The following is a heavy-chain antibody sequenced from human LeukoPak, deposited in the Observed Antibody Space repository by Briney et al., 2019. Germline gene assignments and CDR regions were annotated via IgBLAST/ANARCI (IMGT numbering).Heavy chain of an antibody. Sequence: PGGSLPLSCPASGLTFSSYAMSWVRQAPGKGLEWVSAITASGDMTYSADSVKGRFTISRDNSKNTLYLKMKSLRAEDTPVYYCARRNIAAAALDYWGEGTLVTASS. J-gene: IGHJ4*02. CDR3: ARRNIAAAALDY. CDR2: ITASGDMT. D-gene: IGHD6-13*01. CDR1: GLTFSSYA. V-gene: IGHV3-23*01.